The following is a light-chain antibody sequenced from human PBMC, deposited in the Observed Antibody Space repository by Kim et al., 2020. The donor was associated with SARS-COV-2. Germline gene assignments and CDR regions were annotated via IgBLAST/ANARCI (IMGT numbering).Light chain of an antibody. CDR1: KLGDKY. Sequence: SYELTQPPSVSVSPGQTASITCSGDKLGDKYACWYQQKPGQSPVLVIYQDSKRPSGIPERFSGSNSGNTATLTISGTQAMDEADYYCQAWDSSTGLFGTGTKVTVL. CDR3: QAWDSSTGL. V-gene: IGLV3-1*01. J-gene: IGLJ1*01. CDR2: QDS.